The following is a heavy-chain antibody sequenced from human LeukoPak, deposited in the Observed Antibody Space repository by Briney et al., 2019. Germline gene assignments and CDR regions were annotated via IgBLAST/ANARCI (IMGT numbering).Heavy chain of an antibody. CDR3: AKDLLVVPAAMRPPGWFDP. D-gene: IGHD2-2*01. CDR1: GFTFSSYA. CDR2: ISGSGGST. V-gene: IGHV3-23*01. Sequence: GASLRLSCAASGFTFSSYAVSWVRQAPGKGLEWVSAISGSGGSTYYADSVKGRFTISRDNSKNTLYLQMNSLRAEDTAVYYCAKDLLVVPAAMRPPGWFDPWGQGTLVTVSS. J-gene: IGHJ5*02.